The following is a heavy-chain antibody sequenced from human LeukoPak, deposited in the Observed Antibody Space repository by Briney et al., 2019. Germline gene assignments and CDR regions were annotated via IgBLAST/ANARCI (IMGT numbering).Heavy chain of an antibody. CDR1: GYTLTELS. V-gene: IGHV1-24*01. J-gene: IGHJ4*02. D-gene: IGHD6-13*01. Sequence: ASVTVSCKVSGYTLTELSMHWVRQAPGKGLEWMGGFDPEDGETIYAQKFQGRVTMTEDTSTDTAYMELSSLRSEDTAVYYCATGRYSSSWLHFDYWGQGTLVTVSS. CDR3: ATGRYSSSWLHFDY. CDR2: FDPEDGET.